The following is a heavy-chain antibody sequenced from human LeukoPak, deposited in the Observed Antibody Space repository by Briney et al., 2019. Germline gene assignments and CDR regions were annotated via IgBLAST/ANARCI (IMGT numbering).Heavy chain of an antibody. V-gene: IGHV4-39*07. D-gene: IGHD2-15*01. CDR1: GVSIRSSYYY. Sequence: PSETLSLTCTVSGVSIRSSYYYWGWIRQPPGKGLEWIGSIYDSGSTYYNPSLKSRVTISVDRSKNQFSQKLSSVAAADTAVYYCARRGNGYCSGGSCPNWFDPWGQGTLVTVSS. CDR2: IYDSGST. CDR3: ARRGNGYCSGGSCPNWFDP. J-gene: IGHJ5*02.